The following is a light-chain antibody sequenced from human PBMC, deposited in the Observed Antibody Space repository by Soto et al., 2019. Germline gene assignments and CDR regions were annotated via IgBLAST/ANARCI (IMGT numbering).Light chain of an antibody. CDR3: QQYYRKPWT. CDR2: WAS. J-gene: IGKJ1*01. V-gene: IGKV4-1*01. Sequence: DIVMTQSPDSLAVSLVERATINCKSSQSVLYSSNNKNYLAWYQQKPGQPTKLLIYWASTRESGVPDRFSGRGSGTEFTLTISSLQAEDVAVYYCQQYYRKPWTVGQGTKVEIK. CDR1: QSVLYSSNNKNY.